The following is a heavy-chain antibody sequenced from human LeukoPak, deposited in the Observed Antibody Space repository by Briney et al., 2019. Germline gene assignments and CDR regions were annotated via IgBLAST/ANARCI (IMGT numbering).Heavy chain of an antibody. Sequence: GGSLRLSCAASGFTFSSYAMSWVRQAPGKGLEWVSAISGSGGSTYYADSVKGRFTISRDNSKNTLYLQMNSLRAEDTAVYYCAKDRVVTQGPGAAADYWGQGTLVTVSS. V-gene: IGHV3-23*01. CDR1: GFTFSSYA. J-gene: IGHJ4*02. CDR2: ISGSGGST. CDR3: AKDRVVTQGPGAAADY. D-gene: IGHD1-26*01.